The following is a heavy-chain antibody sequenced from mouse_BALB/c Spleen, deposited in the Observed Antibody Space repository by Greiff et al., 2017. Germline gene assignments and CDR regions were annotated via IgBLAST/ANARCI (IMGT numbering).Heavy chain of an antibody. J-gene: IGHJ4*01. CDR3: ARGGGNYVLAMDY. CDR1: GFSLTSYG. Sequence: VKLVESGPGLVAPSQSLSITCTVSGFSLTSYGVHWVRQPPGKGLEWLGVIWAGGSTNYNSALMSRLSISKDNSKSQVFLKMNSLQTDDTAMYYCARGGGNYVLAMDYWGQGTSVTVSS. D-gene: IGHD2-1*01. CDR2: IWAGGST. V-gene: IGHV2-9*02.